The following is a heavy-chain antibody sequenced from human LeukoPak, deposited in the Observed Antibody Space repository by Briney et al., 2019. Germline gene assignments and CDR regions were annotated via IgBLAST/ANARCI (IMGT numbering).Heavy chain of an antibody. CDR1: GGSFSGYY. V-gene: IGHV4-34*01. Sequence: SETLSLTCAVYGGSFSGYYWSWIRQPPGRGPEWIGEINHSGSTNYNPSLKSRVTISVDTSKNQFSLKLSSVTAADTAVYYCASRYSYGYVVPFWGQGTLVTVSS. CDR2: INHSGST. J-gene: IGHJ4*02. CDR3: ASRYSYGYVVPF. D-gene: IGHD5-18*01.